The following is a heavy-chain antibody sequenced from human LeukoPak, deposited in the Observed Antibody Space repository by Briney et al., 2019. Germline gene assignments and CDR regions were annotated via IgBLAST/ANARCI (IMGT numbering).Heavy chain of an antibody. CDR3: ARDLTGPDRDY. CDR2: ISYDGSNK. CDR1: GFTFSCYA. J-gene: IGHJ4*02. D-gene: IGHD1-14*01. V-gene: IGHV3-30*04. Sequence: GGSLRLSCAASGFTFSCYAMHWVRQAPGKGLEWVAVISYDGSNKYYADSVKGRFTISRDNSKNTLYLQMNSLRAEDTAVYYCARDLTGPDRDYWGQGTLVTASS.